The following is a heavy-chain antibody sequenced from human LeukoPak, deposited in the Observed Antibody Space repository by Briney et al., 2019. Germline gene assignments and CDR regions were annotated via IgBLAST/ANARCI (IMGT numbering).Heavy chain of an antibody. V-gene: IGHV4-39*07. CDR2: IYYSGST. CDR3: ARGGGAAAGNFDY. Sequence: SETLSLTCTVSGGSISSSSYYWGWIRQPPGKGLEWIGSIYYSGSTYYNPSLKSRVTISVDKSKNQFSLELSSVTAADTAVYYCARGGGAAAGNFDYWGQGTLVTVSS. CDR1: GGSISSSSYY. J-gene: IGHJ4*02. D-gene: IGHD6-13*01.